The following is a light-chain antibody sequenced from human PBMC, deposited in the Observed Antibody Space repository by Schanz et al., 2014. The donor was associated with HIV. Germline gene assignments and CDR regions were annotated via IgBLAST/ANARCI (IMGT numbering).Light chain of an antibody. CDR1: TSNIGGSYD. Sequence: QAVLTQPPSVSGAPGQRVTISCSGSTSNIGGSYDVHWSHPPPGTAPKLLIYGNKYRPSGVPDRFSGSKSGTSASLAITGLQAEDEADYYCQSYDSSLSGVVFGGGTKLTVL. V-gene: IGLV1-40*01. J-gene: IGLJ2*01. CDR3: QSYDSSLSGVV. CDR2: GNK.